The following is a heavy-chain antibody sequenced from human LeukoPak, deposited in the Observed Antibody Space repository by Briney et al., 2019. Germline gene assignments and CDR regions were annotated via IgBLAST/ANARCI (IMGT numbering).Heavy chain of an antibody. D-gene: IGHD3-10*01. Sequence: SETLPLTCAVYGGSFSGYYWSWIRQPPGKGLEWIGEINHSGSTNYNPSLKSRVTISVDTSKNQFSLKLSSVTAADTAVYYCGRAWLGSEFDYWGQGTLVTVSS. J-gene: IGHJ4*02. CDR3: GRAWLGSEFDY. CDR2: INHSGST. CDR1: GGSFSGYY. V-gene: IGHV4-34*01.